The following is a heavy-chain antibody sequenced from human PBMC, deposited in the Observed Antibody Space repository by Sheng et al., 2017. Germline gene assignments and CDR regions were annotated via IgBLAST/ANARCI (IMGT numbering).Heavy chain of an antibody. J-gene: IGHJ5*02. CDR1: GYSFTNYW. CDR3: ARELGVVLSP. CDR2: IDPTDSEP. Sequence: GAEVKKPGESLRISCKGSGYSFTNYWITWVRQMPGKGLEWLGRIDPTDSEPTYSPSFRGRVTFSSDKSISTAYLQLNSLKASDTASYYCARELGVVLSPWGQGSLVTVSS. V-gene: IGHV5-10-1*01. D-gene: IGHD3-3*01.